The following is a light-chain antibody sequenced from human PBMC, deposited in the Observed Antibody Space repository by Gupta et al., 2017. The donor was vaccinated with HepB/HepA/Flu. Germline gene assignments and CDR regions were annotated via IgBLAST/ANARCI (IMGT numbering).Light chain of an antibody. CDR1: SSNIGSNT. J-gene: IGLJ1*01. Sequence: SVLTQPPSASGTPGQRVTISCSGSSSNIGSNTVNWYQQLPGTAPKLLIYSNNQRPSGVPDRFSGSKSGTSATVAISGLQAEDEADYYCAAWDDSRNGYVFGNGTKVTVL. CDR3: AAWDDSRNGYV. V-gene: IGLV1-44*01. CDR2: SNN.